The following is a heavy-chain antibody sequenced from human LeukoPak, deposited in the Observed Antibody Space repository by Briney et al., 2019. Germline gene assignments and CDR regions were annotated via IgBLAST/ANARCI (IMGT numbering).Heavy chain of an antibody. Sequence: PGGSLRLSCAASGFTFSSYSMIWVRQAPGKGLEWVSSIAGSGGYIYYADSVKGGFTISRDNAKNSLYMKMNSVRGEDTAVYYCARFRLSNYDILTGYYYYFDYWGQGTLVTVSS. D-gene: IGHD3-9*01. CDR1: GFTFSSYS. CDR2: IAGSGGYI. CDR3: ARFRLSNYDILTGYYYYFDY. J-gene: IGHJ4*02. V-gene: IGHV3-21*01.